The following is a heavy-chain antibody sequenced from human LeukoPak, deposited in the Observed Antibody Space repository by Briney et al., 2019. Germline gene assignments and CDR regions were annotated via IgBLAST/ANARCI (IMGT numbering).Heavy chain of an antibody. D-gene: IGHD1-7*01. V-gene: IGHV1-18*01. CDR2: ISAYNGNT. Sequence: GASVKVSCKASGFTFTSYGFSWVRQAPGQGLEWMGWISAYNGNTDYARKLQGRVTMTTDTSTSTAYMELRSLRSDDTAVYYCARGPNWNYEGPPSALPFDYWGQGTLVTVSS. CDR1: GFTFTSYG. J-gene: IGHJ4*02. CDR3: ARGPNWNYEGPPSALPFDY.